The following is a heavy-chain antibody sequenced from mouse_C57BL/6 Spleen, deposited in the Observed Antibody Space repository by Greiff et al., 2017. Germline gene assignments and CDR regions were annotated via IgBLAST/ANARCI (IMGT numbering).Heavy chain of an antibody. D-gene: IGHD1-1*01. CDR1: GYTFTSYG. Sequence: VQLMESGAELARPGASVKLSCKASGYTFTSYGISWVKQRTGQGLEWIGEIYPRSGNTYYNEKFKGKATLTADKSSSTAYMELRSLTSEDSAVYFCAKGITTVVASYYFDYWGQGTTLTVSS. J-gene: IGHJ2*01. CDR3: AKGITTVVASYYFDY. V-gene: IGHV1-81*01. CDR2: IYPRSGNT.